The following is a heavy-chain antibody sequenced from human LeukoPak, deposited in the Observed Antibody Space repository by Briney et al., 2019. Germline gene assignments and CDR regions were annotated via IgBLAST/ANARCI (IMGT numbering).Heavy chain of an antibody. D-gene: IGHD1-26*01. J-gene: IGHJ4*02. CDR1: GGSFSGYY. Sequence: SETLSLTCAVYGGSFSGYYWGWIRQPPGKGLEWIGEINHSGSTNYNPSLKSRVTISVDTSKNQFSLKLSSVTAADTAVYYCASTSGSYSNDYWGQGTLVTVSS. CDR2: INHSGST. V-gene: IGHV4-34*01. CDR3: ASTSGSYSNDY.